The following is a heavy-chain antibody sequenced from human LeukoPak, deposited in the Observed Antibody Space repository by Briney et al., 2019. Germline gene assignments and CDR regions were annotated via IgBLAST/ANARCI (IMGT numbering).Heavy chain of an antibody. Sequence: GGSLRLSCAASGFTFSSYWMNWVRQAPGKGLEWVSNIKKDGSEKYYVDSVKGRFTISRDNTKNSLYLQMSSLRAEDTAVYYCAPGGVAGDYWGQGTLVTVPS. V-gene: IGHV3-7*01. CDR3: APGGVAGDY. CDR1: GFTFSSYW. CDR2: IKKDGSEK. J-gene: IGHJ4*02. D-gene: IGHD6-19*01.